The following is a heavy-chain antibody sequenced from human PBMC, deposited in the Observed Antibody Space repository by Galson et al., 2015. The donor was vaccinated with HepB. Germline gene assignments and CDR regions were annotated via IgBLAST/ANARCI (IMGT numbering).Heavy chain of an antibody. Sequence: TLSLTCTVSGASTSSRLYYWVWVRQPPEKGLEWIGSIYYTGNTYYKSSLKSRVTISADMSKNQFSLKVNSVTAADTAVYYCARAAGDSSTYANDYWGQGALVTVSS. J-gene: IGHJ4*02. V-gene: IGHV4-39*07. D-gene: IGHD5-18*01. CDR1: GASTSSRLYY. CDR3: ARAAGDSSTYANDY. CDR2: IYYTGNT.